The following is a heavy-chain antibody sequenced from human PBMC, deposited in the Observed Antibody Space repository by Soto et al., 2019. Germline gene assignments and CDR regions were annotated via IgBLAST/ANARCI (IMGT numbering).Heavy chain of an antibody. CDR1: GWNFGACA. J-gene: IGHJ6*03. CDR3: ATDRPETSCVYSYTMDA. CDR2: ISGSSSGT. Sequence: GGARRVSGGACGWNFGACAMRWVRRAAGKGREWGLGISGSSSGTYYTDSVKGRFTISRDNSKNTVYLQMNSLRGENTALSHCATDRPETSCVYSYTMDA. V-gene: IGHV3-23*01.